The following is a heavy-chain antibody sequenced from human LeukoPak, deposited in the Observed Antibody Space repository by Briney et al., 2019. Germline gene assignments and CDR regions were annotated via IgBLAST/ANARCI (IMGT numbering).Heavy chain of an antibody. CDR2: IYSGGST. Sequence: GGSLRLSCAASGFTFSNFVMSWVRQAPGKGLEWVSVIYSGGSTYYADSVKGRFTISRDNSKNTLYLQMNSLRAEDTAVYYCARDSYYYDSSGYYSAFDYWGQGTLVTVSS. V-gene: IGHV3-53*01. CDR3: ARDSYYYDSSGYYSAFDY. D-gene: IGHD3-22*01. CDR1: GFTFSNFV. J-gene: IGHJ4*02.